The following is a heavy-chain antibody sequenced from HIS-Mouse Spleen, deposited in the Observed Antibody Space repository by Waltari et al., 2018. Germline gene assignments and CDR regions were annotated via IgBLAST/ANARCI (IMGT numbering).Heavy chain of an antibody. D-gene: IGHD6-6*01. J-gene: IGHJ6*02. CDR2: ISYDGRNK. CDR3: ARASPDYGMDV. CDR1: GFTFSSYR. Sequence: QVQLVEAGGGVVQPGRSLRLSCAASGFTFSSYRMPGVRQAPGKGLEWVAVISYDGRNKYYADSVKGRFTISRDNSKNTLYLQMNSLRAEDTAVYYCARASPDYGMDVWGQGTTVTVSS. V-gene: IGHV3-30*03.